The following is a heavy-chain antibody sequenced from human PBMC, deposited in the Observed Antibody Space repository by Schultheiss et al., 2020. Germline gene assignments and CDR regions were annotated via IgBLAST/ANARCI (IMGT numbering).Heavy chain of an antibody. J-gene: IGHJ3*02. CDR2: ISSSSSYI. Sequence: GGSLRLSCAASGFTFSSYSMNWVRQAPGKVLEWVSSISSSSSYIYYADSVKGRFTISRDNAKNSLYLQMNSLRAEDTAVYYCSSVLSPDIVVGIAPGRDAFDIWGEGTMITVS. D-gene: IGHD2-2*01. V-gene: IGHV3-21*01. CDR1: GFTFSSYS. CDR3: SSVLSPDIVVGIAPGRDAFDI.